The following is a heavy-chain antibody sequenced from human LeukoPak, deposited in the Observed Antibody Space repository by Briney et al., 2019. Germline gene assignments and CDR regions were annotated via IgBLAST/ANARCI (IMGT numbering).Heavy chain of an antibody. J-gene: IGHJ3*02. V-gene: IGHV3-30*02. Sequence: PGRSLRLSCAASGFTFSSYGMHWVRQAPGKGLEWVAFIRYDGSNKYYADSVKGRFTISRDNSKNTLYLQMNSLKTEDTAMYYCAIDPAYSNYLGYDFDIWGQGTMVTVSS. D-gene: IGHD4-11*01. CDR1: GFTFSSYG. CDR3: AIDPAYSNYLGYDFDI. CDR2: IRYDGSNK.